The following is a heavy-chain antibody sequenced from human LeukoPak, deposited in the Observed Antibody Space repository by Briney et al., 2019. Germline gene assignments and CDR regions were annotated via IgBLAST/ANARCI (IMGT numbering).Heavy chain of an antibody. D-gene: IGHD3-10*01. CDR2: IFYSGTT. CDR3: AKSNGYGLVDI. V-gene: IGHV4-59*04. J-gene: IGHJ3*02. Sequence: GSLRLSCAGSGFTFTNHNMNWVRQAPGKGLEWIGNIFYSGTTYYSPSLKTRVTISLDTSRNQFSLKLNSVTAADTAVYYCAKSNGYGLVDIWGQGTMVTVSS. CDR1: GFTFTNHN.